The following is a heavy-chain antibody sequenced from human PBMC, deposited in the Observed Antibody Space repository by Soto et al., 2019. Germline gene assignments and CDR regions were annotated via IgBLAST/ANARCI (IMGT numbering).Heavy chain of an antibody. CDR3: SRQKSGNWFDP. Sequence: QVQLVESGGGVVQPGRSLRLSCAASGFTFSSYGMHWVRQAPGKGLEWVAIIWYDGSNKYYADSVKGRFTISRDNSKNTLYLQVNSLRAEDTAVYYCSRQKSGNWFDPWGQGTLVTVSS. J-gene: IGHJ5*02. CDR2: IWYDGSNK. V-gene: IGHV3-33*01. CDR1: GFTFSSYG. D-gene: IGHD3-10*01.